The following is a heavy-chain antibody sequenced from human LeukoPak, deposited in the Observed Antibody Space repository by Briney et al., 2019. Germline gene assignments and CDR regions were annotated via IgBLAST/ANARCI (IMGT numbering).Heavy chain of an antibody. CDR1: GGTFSSYT. CDR2: IIPILGIA. D-gene: IGHD3-9*01. J-gene: IGHJ4*02. CDR3: AGADYDILTGYPYYFDY. V-gene: IGHV1-69*02. Sequence: SVKVSCKASGGTFSSYTISWVRQAPGQGLEWMGRIIPILGIANYTQNFQGRVTITADKSTSTAYMELSSLRSEDTAVYYCAGADYDILTGYPYYFDYWGQGTLVTVSS.